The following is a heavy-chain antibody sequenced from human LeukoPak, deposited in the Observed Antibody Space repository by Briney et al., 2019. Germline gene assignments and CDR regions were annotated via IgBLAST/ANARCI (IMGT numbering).Heavy chain of an antibody. Sequence: ASVKVSCKASGYTFTGYSIYWVRQAHGQGLEWMGRINPKSGGTKYAQKFQGRITRTSDTSISTAYMELSRVTSDDTAVYYCARVWDIGSSVFEYWGQGTLVTVSS. CDR2: INPKSGGT. V-gene: IGHV1-2*06. CDR3: ARVWDIGSSVFEY. J-gene: IGHJ4*02. D-gene: IGHD6-6*01. CDR1: GYTFTGYS.